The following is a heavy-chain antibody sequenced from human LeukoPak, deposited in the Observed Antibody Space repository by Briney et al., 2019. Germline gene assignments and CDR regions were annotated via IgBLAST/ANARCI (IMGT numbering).Heavy chain of an antibody. D-gene: IGHD2-21*01. Sequence: PSETLSLTCTVSGGSISSSSYYWGWIRQPPGQGLEWIGSIYYSGSTYYNPSLKSRVTISVDTSKNQFSLKLSSVTAADTAVYYCARGIFYDAFDIWGQRTMVTVS. CDR1: GGSISSSSYY. V-gene: IGHV4-39*01. J-gene: IGHJ3*02. CDR2: IYYSGST. CDR3: ARGIFYDAFDI.